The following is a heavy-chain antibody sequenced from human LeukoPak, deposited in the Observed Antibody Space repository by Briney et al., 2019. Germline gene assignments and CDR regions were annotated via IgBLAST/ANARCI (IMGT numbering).Heavy chain of an antibody. CDR1: GGSFSGYY. CDR2: MNPSGST. V-gene: IGHV4-34*01. J-gene: IGHJ4*02. CDR3: ARLEYSSGWYYFDY. Sequence: PSETLSLTCAVYGGSFSGYYWTWIRQTPEKGLEWIGGMNPSGSTSYNPSLKSRVTISVDTSKNQFSLKLSSVTAADTAVYYCARLEYSSGWYYFDYWGQGTLVTVSS. D-gene: IGHD6-19*01.